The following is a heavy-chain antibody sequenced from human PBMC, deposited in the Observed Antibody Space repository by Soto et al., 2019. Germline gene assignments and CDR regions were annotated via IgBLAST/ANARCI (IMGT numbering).Heavy chain of an antibody. CDR2: IHSSGSTI. D-gene: IGHD1-1*01. Sequence: GGSLRLSCAASGLTFRDYYMSWIRQAPGKGLEWVSYIHSSGSTIYYADSVKGQFTISRDNAKNSLYLQMNSLRAEDTAVYYCARAVNWNEFDPWGQGTLVTVSS. CDR3: ARAVNWNEFDP. CDR1: GLTFRDYY. V-gene: IGHV3-11*01. J-gene: IGHJ5*02.